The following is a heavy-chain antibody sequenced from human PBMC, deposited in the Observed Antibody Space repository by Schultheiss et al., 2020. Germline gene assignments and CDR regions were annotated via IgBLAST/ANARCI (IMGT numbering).Heavy chain of an antibody. V-gene: IGHV3-64D*06. CDR2: ISGSGGST. CDR3: VKALPLYSSSYYFDY. CDR1: GFTFSNAW. Sequence: GGSLRLSCAASGFTFSNAWMNWVRQAPGKGLEWVSAISGSGGSTYYADSVKGRFTISRGNSKNTLYLQMSSLRAEDTAVYYCVKALPLYSSSYYFDYWGQGTLVTVSS. J-gene: IGHJ4*02. D-gene: IGHD6-6*01.